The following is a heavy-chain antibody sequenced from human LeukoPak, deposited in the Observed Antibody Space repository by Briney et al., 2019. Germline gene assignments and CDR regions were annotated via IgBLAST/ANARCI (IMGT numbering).Heavy chain of an antibody. Sequence: GGSLRLSCAASGFIFNNYWMHWVRQVPGKGLEWLSRVDGDGTGTSYADSVKGRFTISRDNSKKTVFLQMNSLRAGDTAVYYCARVPGVGTTVAHFDSWGQGSPVTVSS. CDR3: ARVPGVGTTVAHFDS. CDR2: VDGDGTGT. V-gene: IGHV3-74*01. CDR1: GFIFNNYW. J-gene: IGHJ4*02. D-gene: IGHD1-26*01.